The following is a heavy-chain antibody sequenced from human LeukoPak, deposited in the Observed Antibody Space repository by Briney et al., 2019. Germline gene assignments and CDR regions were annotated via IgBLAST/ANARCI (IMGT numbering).Heavy chain of an antibody. CDR3: ARDKVRNAYNEFDY. J-gene: IGHJ4*02. Sequence: GGSLRLSCAASGFTVSTNYMSWVRQASGKGLEWVSVIYSGGDTYYADSVKGRFTISRDNSKNTLYLQMNSLRDEDTAVYYCARDKVRNAYNEFDYWGQGALVTVSS. CDR2: IYSGGDT. CDR1: GFTVSTNY. V-gene: IGHV3-66*01. D-gene: IGHD5-24*01.